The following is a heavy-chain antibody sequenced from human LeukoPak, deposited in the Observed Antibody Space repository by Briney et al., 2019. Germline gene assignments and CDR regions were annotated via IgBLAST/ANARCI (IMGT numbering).Heavy chain of an antibody. J-gene: IGHJ4*02. CDR2: IIPNSGGT. CDR3: ARSYYYDRLFDY. V-gene: IGHV1-2*02. CDR1: GYTFTGYY. D-gene: IGHD3-22*01. Sequence: ASVKVSCKASGYTFTGYYMHWVRQAPGQGLEWMGWIIPNSGGTNYAQKFQGRVTMTRDTSISTAYMELSRLRSDDTAVYYCARSYYYDRLFDYWGQGTLVTVSS.